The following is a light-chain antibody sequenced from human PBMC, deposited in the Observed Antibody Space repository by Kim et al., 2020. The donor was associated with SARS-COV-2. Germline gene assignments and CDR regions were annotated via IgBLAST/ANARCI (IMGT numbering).Light chain of an antibody. Sequence: GQMVTISWSGSRSNIGRNIVNRYQQFPGTAPKLLMYSDNQRPSGVPDRFSGSKSGTSASLAISGLQSEDEADYYCATWDDSLNEYVFGTGTKVTVL. CDR3: ATWDDSLNEYV. CDR1: RSNIGRNI. J-gene: IGLJ1*01. V-gene: IGLV1-44*01. CDR2: SDN.